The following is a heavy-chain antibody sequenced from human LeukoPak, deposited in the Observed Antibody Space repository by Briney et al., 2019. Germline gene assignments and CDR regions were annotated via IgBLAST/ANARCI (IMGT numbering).Heavy chain of an antibody. Sequence: PGGSLRLSCAASGFTFSNYWMHWVRQTPGKGLEWVATIQPAGSGKYYLDSVTGRFSISRDNAKDSVYPQMNSLRAEDTAVYYCARGSMGARDYWGQGTLVTVSS. D-gene: IGHD1-26*01. J-gene: IGHJ4*02. CDR1: GFTFSNYW. CDR2: IQPAGSGK. CDR3: ARGSMGARDY. V-gene: IGHV3-7*05.